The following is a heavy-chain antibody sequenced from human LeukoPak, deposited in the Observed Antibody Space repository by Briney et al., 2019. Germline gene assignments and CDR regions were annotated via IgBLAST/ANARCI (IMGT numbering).Heavy chain of an antibody. D-gene: IGHD3-22*01. V-gene: IGHV4-59*08. CDR1: GASISNYY. CDR2: IYYSGST. CDR3: ARPRYYDSSTHAFDI. Sequence: SETLSLTCTVSGASISNYYWSWIRQPPGKGLEWIGYIYYSGSTNYNPSLKSRVTISVDTSKNQFSLKLSSVSAADTAVYYCARPRYYDSSTHAFDIWGQGTMVTVSS. J-gene: IGHJ3*02.